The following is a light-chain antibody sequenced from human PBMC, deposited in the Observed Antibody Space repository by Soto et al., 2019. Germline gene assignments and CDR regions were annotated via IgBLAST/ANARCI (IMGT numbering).Light chain of an antibody. CDR2: GAS. CDR3: QQYNNWPWT. Sequence: EIVMTQSPATLSVSPGETVTLSCRASQSVRTNLAWYQHKPGQSPRLLIYGASKRATIFPARFSGSGSGTEFTLTINSLQSEDFAVYYCQQYNNWPWTFGQGTKVDIK. CDR1: QSVRTN. V-gene: IGKV3-15*01. J-gene: IGKJ1*01.